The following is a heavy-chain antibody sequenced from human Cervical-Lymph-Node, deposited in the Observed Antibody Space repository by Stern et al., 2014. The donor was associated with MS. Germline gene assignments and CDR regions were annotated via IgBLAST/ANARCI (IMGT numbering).Heavy chain of an antibody. D-gene: IGHD5-12*01. V-gene: IGHV1-69*01. Sequence: QLVQSGAEVKKPGSSAKVSCKASGGTFSDYAISWVRQAPRQGLEWMGGIIPVFGTANYAQKFQGRVTLIADESTSTAYMELSSLRSEDTAVYYCARDSDLGNGGYGMDVWGQGTTITVSS. CDR3: ARDSDLGNGGYGMDV. J-gene: IGHJ6*02. CDR2: IIPVFGTA. CDR1: GGTFSDYA.